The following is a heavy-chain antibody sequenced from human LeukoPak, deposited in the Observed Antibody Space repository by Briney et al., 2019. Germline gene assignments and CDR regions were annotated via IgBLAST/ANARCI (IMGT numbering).Heavy chain of an antibody. CDR1: GFTFSSYS. V-gene: IGHV3-48*01. Sequence: GGSLRLSCAASGFTFSSYSMNWVRQAPGKGLEWVSYISSSSSTIYYADSVKGRFTISRDNAKNSLYLQMNSLRAEDTAVYYCARDLSRGYSYGPEYFDYWGQGTLVTVSS. CDR2: ISSSSSTI. CDR3: ARDLSRGYSYGPEYFDY. J-gene: IGHJ4*02. D-gene: IGHD5-18*01.